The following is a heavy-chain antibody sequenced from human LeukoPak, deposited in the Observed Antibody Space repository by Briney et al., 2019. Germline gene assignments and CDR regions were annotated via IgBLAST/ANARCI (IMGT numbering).Heavy chain of an antibody. Sequence: SETLSLTCAVYGGSFSGYYWSSIRQPPGKGLEWIGEINHSGSTNYNPSLKSRVTISVDTSKNQFSLKLSSVTAADTAVYYCASMMPAGYWGQGTLVTVSS. J-gene: IGHJ4*02. V-gene: IGHV4-34*01. CDR1: GGSFSGYY. D-gene: IGHD3-16*01. CDR3: ASMMPAGY. CDR2: INHSGST.